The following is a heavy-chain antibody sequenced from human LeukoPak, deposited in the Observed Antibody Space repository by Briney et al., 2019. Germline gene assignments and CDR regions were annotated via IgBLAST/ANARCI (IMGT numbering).Heavy chain of an antibody. D-gene: IGHD3-16*02. CDR1: GGSFSGYY. CDR3: ARQWAYYDYVWGSYRPPWFDY. J-gene: IGHJ4*02. V-gene: IGHV4-34*01. Sequence: SETLSLTCAVYGGSFSGYYWSWIRQPPGKGLEWIREINHIGSTNYNPSLKTRVTISVDTSKNQFSLKLSSVTAPDTAVYYCARQWAYYDYVWGSYRPPWFDYWGQGTLVTVSS. CDR2: INHIGST.